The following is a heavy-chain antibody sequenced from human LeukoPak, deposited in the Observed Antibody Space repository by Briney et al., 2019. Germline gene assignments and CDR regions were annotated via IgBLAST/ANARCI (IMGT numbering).Heavy chain of an antibody. D-gene: IGHD6-19*01. CDR3: ASALAVAGTVDY. Sequence: SETLSLTCTASGGSISSSSYYWGWIRQHPGKGLEWIGSIYYSGSTYYNPSLKSRVTISVDTSKNQFSLKLSSVTAADTAVYYCASALAVAGTVDYWGQGTLVTVSS. V-gene: IGHV4-39*01. J-gene: IGHJ4*02. CDR1: GGSISSSSYY. CDR2: IYYSGST.